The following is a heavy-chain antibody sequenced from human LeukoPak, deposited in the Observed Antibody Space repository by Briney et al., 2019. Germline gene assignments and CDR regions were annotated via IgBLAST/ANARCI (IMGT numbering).Heavy chain of an antibody. V-gene: IGHV6-1*01. J-gene: IGHJ5*02. CDR2: TYYRSKWYN. D-gene: IGHD3-9*01. Sequence: SQTLSLTCAISGDSVSSNSAAWNWIRQSPSRGLEWLGRTYYRSKWYNDYAVSVKSRITINPDTSKNQSSLQLNSVTPEDTAVYYCARGHYDILTGYYEDNWFDPWGQGTLVTVSS. CDR1: GDSVSSNSAA. CDR3: ARGHYDILTGYYEDNWFDP.